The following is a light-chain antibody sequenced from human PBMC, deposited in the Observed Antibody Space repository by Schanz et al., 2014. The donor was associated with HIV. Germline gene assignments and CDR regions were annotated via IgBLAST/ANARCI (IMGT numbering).Light chain of an antibody. Sequence: QSALTQPASVSGSPGQSITISCTGTSSDVGGHNLVSWYQQHPGKVPQLLIFEVTKRPSGVSYRFSGSKSGNTASLTISGLQSEDEADYYCCSYAGSSTYVFGTGTKLTVL. CDR1: SSDVGGHNL. J-gene: IGLJ1*01. CDR2: EVT. V-gene: IGLV2-23*02. CDR3: CSYAGSSTYV.